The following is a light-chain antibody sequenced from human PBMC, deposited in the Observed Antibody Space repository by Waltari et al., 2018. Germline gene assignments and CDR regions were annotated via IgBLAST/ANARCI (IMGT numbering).Light chain of an antibody. V-gene: IGLV2-14*01. CDR2: DVS. CDR3: SSYTSSSTFDV. CDR1: SSDVGGYNY. J-gene: IGLJ1*01. Sequence: QSALTQPASVSGSPGQSITISCTGTSSDVGGYNYVSWYQQHPGKAPKLMIYDVSKRPPGVSNRFSGAKSVNTASRTISGLQAEDEADYYCSSYTSSSTFDVFGTGTKVTVL.